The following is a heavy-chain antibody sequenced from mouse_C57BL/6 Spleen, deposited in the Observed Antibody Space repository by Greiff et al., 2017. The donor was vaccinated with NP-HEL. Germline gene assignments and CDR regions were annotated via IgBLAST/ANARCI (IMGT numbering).Heavy chain of an antibody. J-gene: IGHJ4*01. V-gene: IGHV10-1*01. CDR2: IRSKSNNYAT. Sequence: GGGLVQPKGSLKLSCAASGFSFNTYAMNWVRQAPGKGLEWVARIRSKSNNYATYYADSVKDRFTISRDDSESMLYLQMNNLKTEDTAMYYCVRQYDYYAMDYWGQGTSVTVSS. CDR3: VRQYDYYAMDY. CDR1: GFSFNTYA.